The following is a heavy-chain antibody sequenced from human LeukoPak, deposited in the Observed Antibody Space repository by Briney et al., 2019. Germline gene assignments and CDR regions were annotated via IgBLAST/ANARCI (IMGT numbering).Heavy chain of an antibody. J-gene: IGHJ4*02. D-gene: IGHD6-19*01. Sequence: GGSLRLSCAASGFTFSSYWMHWVRHAPGKGLVWVSRFNSDGSSTSYADSVKGRFTISRDSAKNTLYLQMNSLRAEDTAVYYCARGRIAVAGFDYWGQGTLVTVSS. V-gene: IGHV3-74*01. CDR2: FNSDGSST. CDR1: GFTFSSYW. CDR3: ARGRIAVAGFDY.